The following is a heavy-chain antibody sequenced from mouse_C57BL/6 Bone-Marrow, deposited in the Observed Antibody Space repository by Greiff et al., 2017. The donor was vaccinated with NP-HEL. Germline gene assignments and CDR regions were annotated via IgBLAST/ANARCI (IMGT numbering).Heavy chain of an antibody. J-gene: IGHJ4*01. CDR3: TRDPYGSSSHYYAMDY. CDR1: GFTFSSYA. D-gene: IGHD1-1*01. V-gene: IGHV5-9-1*02. CDR2: ISSGGDYI. Sequence: EVMLVESGEGLVKPGGSLKLSCAASGFTFSSYAMSWVRQTPEKRLEWVAYISSGGDYIYYADTVKGRFTISRDNARNTLYLQMSSLKSEDTAMYYCTRDPYGSSSHYYAMDYWGQGTSVTVSS.